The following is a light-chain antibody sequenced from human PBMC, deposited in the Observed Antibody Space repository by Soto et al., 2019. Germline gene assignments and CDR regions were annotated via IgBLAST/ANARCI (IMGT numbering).Light chain of an antibody. CDR3: QQYDLLPWT. CDR1: QDITNF. J-gene: IGKJ1*01. V-gene: IGKV1-33*01. CDR2: AAS. Sequence: DIQMTQSPSSLSASVGDRVTITYQANQDITNFLNWYQQKPGKAPKLLIYAASNLETGVPSRFSGGGSGADFTFTISSLQPEDVATYYCQQYDLLPWTFGQGTKVEIK.